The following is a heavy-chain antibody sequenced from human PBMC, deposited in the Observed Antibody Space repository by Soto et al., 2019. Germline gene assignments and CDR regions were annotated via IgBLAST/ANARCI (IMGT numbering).Heavy chain of an antibody. CDR1: GFTFGDHY. D-gene: IGHD3-9*01. CDR2: IRNKTHSYST. Sequence: GGSLRLSCAVSGFTFGDHYIDWVRQAPGKGLEWIGRIRNKTHSYSTAYAGSVKGRFSISRDSSKNTLFLQMNSLRAEDTAVYYCSAIGVYPDSTGYTSFDYWGPGTPVTVSS. J-gene: IGHJ4*02. V-gene: IGHV3-72*01. CDR3: SAIGVYPDSTGYTSFDY.